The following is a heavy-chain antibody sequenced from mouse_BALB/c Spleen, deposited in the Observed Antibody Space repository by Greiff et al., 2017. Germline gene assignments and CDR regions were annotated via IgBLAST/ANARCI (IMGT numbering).Heavy chain of an antibody. CDR1: GYTFTSYW. CDR2: IAPGSGST. CDR3: ARGVADYDPFDD. D-gene: IGHD2-4*01. J-gene: IGHJ3*01. V-gene: IGHV1S41*01. Sequence: DLVKPGASVKLSCKASGYTFTSYWINWIKQRPGQGLEWIGRIAPGSGSTYYNEMFKGKATLTVDTSSSTAYIQLSSLSSEDSAVYCCARGVADYDPFDDWGQGTLVTVSA.